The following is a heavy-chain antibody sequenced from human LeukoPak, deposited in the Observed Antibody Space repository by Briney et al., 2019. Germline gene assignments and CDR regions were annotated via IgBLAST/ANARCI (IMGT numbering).Heavy chain of an antibody. Sequence: GGSLRLSCAASGFTFSDYYMSWIRQAPGKGLEWVSYISSSGSTIYYAESVKGRFTISRDNAKNSLYLQMNSLRAEDTAVYYCARDKGCSGGSCYSTDAFDIWGQGTMVTVSS. V-gene: IGHV3-11*01. CDR3: ARDKGCSGGSCYSTDAFDI. CDR1: GFTFSDYY. CDR2: ISSSGSTI. J-gene: IGHJ3*02. D-gene: IGHD2-15*01.